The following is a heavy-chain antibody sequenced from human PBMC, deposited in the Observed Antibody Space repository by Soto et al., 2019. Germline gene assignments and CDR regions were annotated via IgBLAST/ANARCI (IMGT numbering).Heavy chain of an antibody. V-gene: IGHV4-31*11. CDR2: IYYSGST. CDR3: AAGDAWGLLLAY. J-gene: IGHJ4*02. D-gene: IGHD7-27*01. Sequence: SSETLSLTCAVSGGSINSGGYYWSWIRQRPGTGLEWIGNIYYSGSTYYNPSLKSRVTISLDTSKNQFSLWLRSVTAADTAVYYCAAGDAWGLLLAYWGQGTLVTVSS. CDR1: GGSINSGGYY.